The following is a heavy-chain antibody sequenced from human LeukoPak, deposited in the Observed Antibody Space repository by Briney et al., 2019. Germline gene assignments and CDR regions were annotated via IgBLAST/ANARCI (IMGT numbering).Heavy chain of an antibody. J-gene: IGHJ6*02. Sequence: GGSLRLSCAASGFTVSSNYMSWVRQAPGKGLEWVSVIYSGGSTYYADSVKGRFTISGDNSKNTLYLQMNSLRAEDTAVYYCARLYSSGWYDYGMDVWGQGTTVTVSS. CDR1: GFTVSSNY. CDR3: ARLYSSGWYDYGMDV. V-gene: IGHV3-66*04. D-gene: IGHD6-19*01. CDR2: IYSGGST.